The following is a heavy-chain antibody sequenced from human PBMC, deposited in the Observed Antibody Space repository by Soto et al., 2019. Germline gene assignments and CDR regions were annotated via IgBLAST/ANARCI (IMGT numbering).Heavy chain of an antibody. V-gene: IGHV2-5*02. CDR1: RVSFSSIGEG. CDR2: MYWDDDK. D-gene: IGHD2-21*02. CDR3: VLRRCGGDCLQSCSSPSYYCLDV. Sequence: QITLKESGPTLVKPTQTLTLTCTFPRVSFSSIGEGVGWIRQPPGKALGWLALMYWDDDKRYSPSLKSRLTITKDTSNNPVDITMANMDRVDTAPYSCVLRRCGGDCLQSCSSPSYYCLDVWGQGTTVTVSS. J-gene: IGHJ6*02.